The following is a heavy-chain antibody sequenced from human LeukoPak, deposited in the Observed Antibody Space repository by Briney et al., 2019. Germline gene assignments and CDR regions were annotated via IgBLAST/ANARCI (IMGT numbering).Heavy chain of an antibody. CDR1: GGSISSYY. CDR2: IYYSGST. CDR3: ARGGPPGYYYDYYMDV. V-gene: IGHV4-59*01. J-gene: IGHJ6*03. Sequence: SETLSLTCTVSGGSISSYYWSWIRQTPGKGLAWIGYIYYSGSTNFNPSLKSRVTISVDTSKNQFSLKMSSVTAADTAVYFCARGGPPGYYYDYYMDVWGKGTTVTISS.